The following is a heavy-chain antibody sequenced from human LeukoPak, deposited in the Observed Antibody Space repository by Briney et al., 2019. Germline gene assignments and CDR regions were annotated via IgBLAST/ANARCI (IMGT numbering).Heavy chain of an antibody. CDR2: INHSGST. CDR3: AESPPRTLGSRYYYYMDV. V-gene: IGHV4-34*01. Sequence: SETLSLTCAVYGGSFSGYYWSWIRQPPGKGLEWIGEINHSGSTNYNPSLKSRVTISVDTSKNQFSLKLSSVTAADTAVYYCAESPPRTLGSRYYYYMDVWGKGTTVTVSS. CDR1: GGSFSGYY. D-gene: IGHD3-10*01. J-gene: IGHJ6*03.